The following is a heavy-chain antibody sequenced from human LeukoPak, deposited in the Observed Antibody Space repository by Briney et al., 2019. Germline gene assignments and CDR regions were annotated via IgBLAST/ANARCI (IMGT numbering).Heavy chain of an antibody. D-gene: IGHD6-13*01. J-gene: IGHJ2*01. V-gene: IGHV3-30*02. Sequence: PGGSLRLSCAASGFTFSSYGMHWVRQAPGKGLEWVAFIRNDGSNKYYADSVKGRFTISRDNSKNTLYLQMNSLRAEDTAVYYCAKDTDGYSSSWYAWYFDLWGRGTLVTVSS. CDR3: AKDTDGYSSSWYAWYFDL. CDR1: GFTFSSYG. CDR2: IRNDGSNK.